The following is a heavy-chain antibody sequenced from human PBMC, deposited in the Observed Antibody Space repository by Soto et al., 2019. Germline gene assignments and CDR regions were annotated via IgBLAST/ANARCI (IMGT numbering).Heavy chain of an antibody. CDR1: GFTFSSYG. CDR2: ISYDGSNK. CDR3: AKDAIRFLEPASGMDV. J-gene: IGHJ6*02. D-gene: IGHD3-3*01. Sequence: GGSLRLSCAASGFTFSSYGMHWVRQAPGKGLEWVAVISYDGSNKYYADSVKGRFTISRDNSKNTLYLQMNSLRAEDTAVYYCAKDAIRFLEPASGMDVWGQGTTVTVSS. V-gene: IGHV3-30*18.